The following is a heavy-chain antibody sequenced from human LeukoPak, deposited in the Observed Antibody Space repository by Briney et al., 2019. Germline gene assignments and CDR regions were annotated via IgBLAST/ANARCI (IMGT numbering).Heavy chain of an antibody. J-gene: IGHJ3*02. CDR1: GFNFSSYA. CDR3: ARARATVTRISSFDI. CDR2: ISFDGTHD. Sequence: PGTALRLSCAASGFNFSSYAIHWVGQAPGKGLEGVAVISFDGTHDFYADSVKGRFTISRDNSKNTLYLQMNSLRADDTAVYYCARARATVTRISSFDIWGQGIMVTVSS. D-gene: IGHD4-17*01. V-gene: IGHV3-30*04.